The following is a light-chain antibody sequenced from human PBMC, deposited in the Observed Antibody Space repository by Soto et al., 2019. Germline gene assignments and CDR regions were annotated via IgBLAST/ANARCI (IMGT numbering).Light chain of an antibody. V-gene: IGLV3-21*02. CDR3: QVWDGSSDHHWV. CDR1: NIGRKS. Sequence: SYELTQPPWVSVAPGQTARITCGGNNIGRKSVHWYQQMPGQAPVLVVYDDSARPSGIPERISGSNSGNTATLTVTRVEAGDEADYYCQVWDGSSDHHWVFGGGTKLTVL. J-gene: IGLJ3*02. CDR2: DDS.